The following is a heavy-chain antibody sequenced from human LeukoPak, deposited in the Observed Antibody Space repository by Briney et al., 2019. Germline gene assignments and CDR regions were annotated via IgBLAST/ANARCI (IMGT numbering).Heavy chain of an antibody. CDR3: AKNGDRGAYCSGGTCYPYYYYYMDV. V-gene: IGHV3-23*01. Sequence: GGSLRLSCAASGLTFSSYGMSWVRQAPGRGLEWVSAISTTGGTTYYADSVRGRFTISRDNSRNTLYLQMNSLRAEDTAIYYCAKNGDRGAYCSGGTCYPYYYYYMDVWGKGTEVTVSS. J-gene: IGHJ6*03. CDR2: ISTTGGTT. D-gene: IGHD2-15*01. CDR1: GLTFSSYG.